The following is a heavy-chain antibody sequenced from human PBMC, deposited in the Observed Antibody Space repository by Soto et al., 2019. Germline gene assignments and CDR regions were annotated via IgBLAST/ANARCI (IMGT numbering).Heavy chain of an antibody. CDR1: GYTFTGYY. D-gene: IGHD3-3*01. V-gene: IGHV1-2*04. CDR2: INPNSGGT. CDR3: ARDTRIIFWSGYSNNYYSHGMDA. Sequence: GASVKVSCKASGYTFTGYYMHWVRQAPGQGLEWMGWINPNSGGTNYAQKFQGWVTMTRDTSISTAYMELSRLRSDDTAVYYCARDTRIIFWSGYSNNYYSHGMDAWARGTTVPVSS. J-gene: IGHJ6*02.